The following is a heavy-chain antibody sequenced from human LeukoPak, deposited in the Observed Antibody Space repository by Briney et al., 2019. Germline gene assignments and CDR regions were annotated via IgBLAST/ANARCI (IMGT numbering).Heavy chain of an antibody. V-gene: IGHV3-23*01. D-gene: IGHD3-10*01. CDR3: AKTYVGSWGFGELWPDY. CDR1: GFTFSSYA. Sequence: GGSLRLSCAASGFTFSSYAMSWVRQAPGKGLEWVSDISGSGGSTYYADSVRGLSTLSRDNSKHSLYLQMTSMRAEDTAVYYCAKTYVGSWGFGELWPDYWGQGTLVTVSS. CDR2: ISGSGGST. J-gene: IGHJ4*02.